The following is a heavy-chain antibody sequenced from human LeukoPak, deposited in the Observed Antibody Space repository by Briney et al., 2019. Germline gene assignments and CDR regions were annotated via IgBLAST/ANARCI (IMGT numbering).Heavy chain of an antibody. D-gene: IGHD4-17*01. CDR2: ISGSGGST. Sequence: PGGSLRLSCAASGFTFSSYAMSWVRQAPGKGLEWVSAISGSGGSTYYADSVKGRFTISRDNSKNTLYLQVNSLRAEDTAVYYCASYTVTRTDYFDYWGQGTLVTVSS. CDR3: ASYTVTRTDYFDY. J-gene: IGHJ4*02. CDR1: GFTFSSYA. V-gene: IGHV3-23*01.